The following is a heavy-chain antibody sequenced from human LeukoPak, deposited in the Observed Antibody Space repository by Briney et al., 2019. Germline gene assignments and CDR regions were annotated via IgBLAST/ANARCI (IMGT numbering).Heavy chain of an antibody. CDR2: IIPIFGTA. CDR3: ARDVPHIGSAGVFDI. J-gene: IGHJ3*02. Sequence: GASVKVSCKASGGTFSSYAISWVRQAPGQGLEWMGGIIPIFGTANYAQKFQGRVTITADESTSTAYMELSSLRSEDTAVYYCARDVPHIGSAGVFDIWGQGTMVTVSS. V-gene: IGHV1-69*13. D-gene: IGHD1-26*01. CDR1: GGTFSSYA.